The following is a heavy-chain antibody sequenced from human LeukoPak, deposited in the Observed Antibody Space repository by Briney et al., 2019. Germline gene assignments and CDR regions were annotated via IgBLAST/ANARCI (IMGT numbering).Heavy chain of an antibody. V-gene: IGHV3-33*01. D-gene: IGHD1-26*01. Sequence: GRSLRLSCAVSGFTFWKYGMHWVRQAPGKGLEWVAIAWNDGRTTHHADSVKGRFSISRDNSKNTLYLQMNSLRAEDTAVYYCATDGSERDIDNWGRGTLVTVSA. J-gene: IGHJ4*02. CDR3: ATDGSERDIDN. CDR2: AWNDGRTT. CDR1: GFTFWKYG.